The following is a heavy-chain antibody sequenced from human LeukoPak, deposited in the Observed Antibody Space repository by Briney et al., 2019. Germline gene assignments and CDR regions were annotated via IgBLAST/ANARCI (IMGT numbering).Heavy chain of an antibody. CDR1: GYTFSSYA. CDR3: ELHDSSLDFDY. D-gene: IGHD3-22*01. V-gene: IGHV1-69*05. J-gene: IGHJ4*02. CDR2: IIPIFGTA. Sequence: ASVKVSCKASGYTFSSYAISWVRQAPGQGLEWMGGIIPIFGTANYAQKFQGRVTITTDESTSTAYMELSSLRSEDTAVYYCELHDSSLDFDYWGQGTLVTVSS.